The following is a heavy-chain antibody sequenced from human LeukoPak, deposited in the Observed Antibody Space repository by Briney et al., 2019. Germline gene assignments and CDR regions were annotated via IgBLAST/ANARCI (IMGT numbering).Heavy chain of an antibody. Sequence: PGATLRLSCAVSGSAVSSNYMDLVRQAPGKGMEWVANIKQDGSEKYYVASVKGRFTISRDNAKNSLYLQMISLRAEDTAVYYCASVGGRYSPLGYWAQGPLVAVSS. CDR3: ASVGGRYSPLGY. V-gene: IGHV3-7*01. J-gene: IGHJ4*02. CDR1: GSAVSSNY. CDR2: IKQDGSEK. D-gene: IGHD3-16*02.